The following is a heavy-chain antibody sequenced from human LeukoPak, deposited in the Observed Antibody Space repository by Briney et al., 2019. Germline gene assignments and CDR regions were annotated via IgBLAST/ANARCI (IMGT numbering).Heavy chain of an antibody. V-gene: IGHV1-2*02. CDR1: GYTFTGYY. J-gene: IGHJ4*02. D-gene: IGHD1-26*01. CDR2: INPNSGGT. CDR3: ARDDSGSYSLFDY. Sequence: ASVKVSCRASGYTFTGYYMHWVRQAPGQGLEWMGWINPNSGGTNYAQKLQGRVTMTTDTSTSTAYMELRSLRSDDTAVYYCARDDSGSYSLFDYWGQGTLVTVSS.